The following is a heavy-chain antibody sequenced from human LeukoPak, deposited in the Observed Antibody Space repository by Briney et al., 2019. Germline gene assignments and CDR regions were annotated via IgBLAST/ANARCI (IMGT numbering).Heavy chain of an antibody. Sequence: GGSLRLSCAASGFTLSSYWLSWVRQAAGRGREWVAEMRQDGSEKHYVDSVKGRFTISRDNAENSVFLQMDSLSGEGPAVFLRARRAVSSTVFEYWGQGTLVTVSS. V-gene: IGHV3-7*01. CDR1: GFTLSSYW. J-gene: IGHJ4*02. CDR2: MRQDGSEK. D-gene: IGHD6-13*01. CDR3: ARRAVSSTVFEY.